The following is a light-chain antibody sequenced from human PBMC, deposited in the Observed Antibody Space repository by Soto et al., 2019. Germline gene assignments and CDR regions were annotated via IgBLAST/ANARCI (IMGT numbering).Light chain of an antibody. CDR2: DVS. V-gene: IGLV2-11*01. Sequence: QSALTQPRSVSGSPGQAVTISCTGTSNDIGGYNYVSWYQQHPDKAPKLMIFDVSQRPSGVPDRFSGSKSGNTASLTISGLQAEDEADYYCCSYAGSYTLVVFGGGTQLTVL. CDR1: SNDIGGYNY. J-gene: IGLJ2*01. CDR3: CSYAGSYTLVV.